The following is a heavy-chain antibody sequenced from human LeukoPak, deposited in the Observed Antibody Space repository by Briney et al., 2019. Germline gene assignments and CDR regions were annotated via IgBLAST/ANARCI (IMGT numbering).Heavy chain of an antibody. J-gene: IGHJ4*02. V-gene: IGHV1-69*04. CDR2: IIPILGIA. Sequence: SVKVSCKASGGTSSSYTISWVRQAPGQGLEWMGRIIPILGIANYAQKFQGRVTITADKSTSTAYMELSSLRSEDTAVYYCARDMKAGGYFDYWGQGTLVTVSS. CDR3: ARDMKAGGYFDY. CDR1: GGTSSSYT. D-gene: IGHD1-26*01.